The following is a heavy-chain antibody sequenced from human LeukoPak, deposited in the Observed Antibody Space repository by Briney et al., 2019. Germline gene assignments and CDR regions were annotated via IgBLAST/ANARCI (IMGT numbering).Heavy chain of an antibody. CDR1: GGSISSSSYY. J-gene: IGHJ6*03. Sequence: SETLSLTRTVSGGSISSSSYYWGWIRQPPGKGLEWIGSIYYSGSTYYNPSLKSRVTISVDTSKNQFSLKLSSVTAADTAVYYCARGRRGGYSYGWVGYMDVWGKGTTVTVSS. D-gene: IGHD5-18*01. V-gene: IGHV4-39*07. CDR2: IYYSGST. CDR3: ARGRRGGYSYGWVGYMDV.